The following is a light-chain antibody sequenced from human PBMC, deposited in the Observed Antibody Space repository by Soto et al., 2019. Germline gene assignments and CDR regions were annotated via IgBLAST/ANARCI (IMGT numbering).Light chain of an antibody. CDR3: SSYTSSSTL. CDR2: AVT. Sequence: SVLTQPASVSGSPGQSITIFCTGTSSEVGGYNYVSWYQQHPGKAPKLMIYAVTDRPSGVSSRFSGSKSGNTPSLTISGLQAEDEADYYGSSYTSSSTLFGTGTKVTVL. V-gene: IGLV2-14*01. J-gene: IGLJ1*01. CDR1: SSEVGGYNY.